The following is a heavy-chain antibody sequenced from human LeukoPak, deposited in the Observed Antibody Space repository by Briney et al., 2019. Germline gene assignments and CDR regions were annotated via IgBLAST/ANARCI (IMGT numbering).Heavy chain of an antibody. Sequence: GGSLRLSCAASGFTFNTYGMHWVRQAPGKGLEWVAIISYDGSNKYYADSVKGRFTISRDNSKNTLYLQMNSLRAEDTAVYYCAKGPAGYYDSSDYYSLSIGYWGQGTLVTVSS. CDR1: GFTFNTYG. D-gene: IGHD3-22*01. V-gene: IGHV3-30*18. CDR3: AKGPAGYYDSSDYYSLSIGY. J-gene: IGHJ4*02. CDR2: ISYDGSNK.